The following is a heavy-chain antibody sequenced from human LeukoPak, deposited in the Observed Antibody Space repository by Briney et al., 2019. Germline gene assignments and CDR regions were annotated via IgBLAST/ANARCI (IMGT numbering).Heavy chain of an antibody. V-gene: IGHV4-30-4*01. Sequence: PSQTLSLTCTVSGGSISSGDYYWRWIRQPPGKGLEWIGYIYYSGSTYYYPSLKSRVTISVDTSKNQFSLKLSSVTAADTAVYYCARETPDIVVVVAANGWFDPWGQGTLVTVSS. D-gene: IGHD2-15*01. J-gene: IGHJ5*02. CDR1: GGSISSGDYY. CDR2: IYYSGST. CDR3: ARETPDIVVVVAANGWFDP.